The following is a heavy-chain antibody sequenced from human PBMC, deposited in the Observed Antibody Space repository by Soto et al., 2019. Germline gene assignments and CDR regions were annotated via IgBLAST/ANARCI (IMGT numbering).Heavy chain of an antibody. CDR2: INAGNGNT. CDR3: ARDSYGGEFDY. V-gene: IGHV1-3*05. J-gene: IGHJ4*02. CDR1: GYTFTRYA. D-gene: IGHD4-17*01. Sequence: QVQLVQSGAEEKKPGASVKVSCKASGYTFTRYARHWVRQAPGQRLEWIGWINAGNGNTKYSQKCQGRVTITRDTSASTAYMELSSLRSEDTAVYYGARDSYGGEFDYWGQGTLVTVSS.